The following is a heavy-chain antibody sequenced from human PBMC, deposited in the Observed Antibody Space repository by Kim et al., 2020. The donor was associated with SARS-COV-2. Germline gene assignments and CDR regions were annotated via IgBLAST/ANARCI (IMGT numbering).Heavy chain of an antibody. J-gene: IGHJ4*02. D-gene: IGHD3-22*01. V-gene: IGHV1-3*01. CDR3: ARDGSYYYDSSGYAFPLKRTNPMDY. CDR2: INAGNGNT. CDR1: GYTFTSYA. Sequence: ASVKVSCKASGYTFTSYAMHWVRQAPGQRLEWMGWINAGNGNTKYSQKFQGRVTITRDTSASTAYMELSSLRSEDTAVYYCARDGSYYYDSSGYAFPLKRTNPMDYWGQGTLVTVSS.